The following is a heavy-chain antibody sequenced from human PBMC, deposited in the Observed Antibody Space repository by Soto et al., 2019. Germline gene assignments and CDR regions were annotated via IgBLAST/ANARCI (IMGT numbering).Heavy chain of an antibody. J-gene: IGHJ5*02. Sequence: QVQLVQSGAEEKKPGASVKVSCKASGYTFTSYAMHWVRQAPGQRLEWMGWINAGNGNTKYSQKFQGRVTITRDTSASTADMELSSLRFEDPAGYYCATDRQQLNWFVPWGQGSLVTVSS. D-gene: IGHD6-13*01. V-gene: IGHV1-3*05. CDR3: ATDRQQLNWFVP. CDR1: GYTFTSYA. CDR2: INAGNGNT.